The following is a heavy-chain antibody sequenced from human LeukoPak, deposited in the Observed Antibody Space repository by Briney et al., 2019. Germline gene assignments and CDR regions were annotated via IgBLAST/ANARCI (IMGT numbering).Heavy chain of an antibody. CDR1: GFTFSGYW. CDR2: INQDGSII. V-gene: IGHV3-7*01. J-gene: IGHJ4*02. D-gene: IGHD3-22*01. CDR3: ATSDDSSGSD. Sequence: PGGSLRLSCAASGFTFSGYWMSWVRQAPGKGLEWVANINQDGSIIHYVDSAKGRFTISRDNAKNSLYLQMNYLGAEDTALYYCATSDDSSGSDWGQGTLVTVSS.